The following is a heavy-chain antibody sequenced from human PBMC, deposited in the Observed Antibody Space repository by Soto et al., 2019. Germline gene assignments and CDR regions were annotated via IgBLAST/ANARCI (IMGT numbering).Heavy chain of an antibody. J-gene: IGHJ6*02. V-gene: IGHV3-23*01. CDR1: GITFSTYA. CDR3: AADYLRHNSLNGYYYSYGMDV. CDR2: IGSNGADK. D-gene: IGHD4-17*01. Sequence: GSLRLSCAASGITFSTYAMSWVRRAPGKGLEWVSTIGSNGADKQYADFVKGRFTVSRDSSKSTLSLQMNSLRAEDTAVYYCAADYLRHNSLNGYYYSYGMDVWGQGTTVTVSS.